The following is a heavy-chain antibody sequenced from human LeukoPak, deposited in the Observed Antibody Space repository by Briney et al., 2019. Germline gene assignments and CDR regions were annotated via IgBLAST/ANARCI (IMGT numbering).Heavy chain of an antibody. J-gene: IGHJ4*02. D-gene: IGHD5-12*01. Sequence: GGSLRLFCAASGFTFSSYAMSWVRQAPGKGLEWVSAISGSGGSTYYADSVKGRFTISRDNSKNTLYLQMNSLRAEDTAVYYCAKDSSYGRVYYFDYWGQGTLVTVSS. CDR1: GFTFSSYA. V-gene: IGHV3-23*01. CDR2: ISGSGGST. CDR3: AKDSSYGRVYYFDY.